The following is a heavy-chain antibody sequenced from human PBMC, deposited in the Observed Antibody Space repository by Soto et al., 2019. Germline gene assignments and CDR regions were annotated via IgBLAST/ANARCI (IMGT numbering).Heavy chain of an antibody. D-gene: IGHD6-19*01. CDR1: GFTFSGSA. CDR3: TMPTYSSGWFGGRDYYYGMDV. J-gene: IGHJ6*02. Sequence: GGSLRLSCAASGFTFSGSAMHWVRQASGKGLEWVGRIRSKANSYATAYAASVKGRFTISRDDSKNTAYLQMNSLKTEDTAVYYCTMPTYSSGWFGGRDYYYGMDVWGQGTTVTVSS. CDR2: IRSKANSYAT. V-gene: IGHV3-73*01.